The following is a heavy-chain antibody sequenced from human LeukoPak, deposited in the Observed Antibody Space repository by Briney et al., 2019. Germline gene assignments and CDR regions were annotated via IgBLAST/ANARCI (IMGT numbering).Heavy chain of an antibody. D-gene: IGHD6-19*01. V-gene: IGHV4-34*01. CDR3: AGSVSNSSGWYYMDV. Sequence: SETLSLTCAIYGGSFTGYYWRWIRQPPGQGLEWIGEINHSGSTKYNPSLKSRVTISVDPSTNQFSLKLSSVTAADTAVYYCAGSVSNSSGWYYMDVWGKGTTVTVSS. CDR2: INHSGST. CDR1: GGSFTGYY. J-gene: IGHJ6*03.